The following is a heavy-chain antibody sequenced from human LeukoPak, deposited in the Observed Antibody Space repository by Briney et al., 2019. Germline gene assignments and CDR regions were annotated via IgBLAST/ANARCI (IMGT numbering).Heavy chain of an antibody. CDR3: ARVQWDGEGYNHGAFDI. CDR2: LYYSGSP. V-gene: IGHV4-59*01. D-gene: IGHD5-24*01. J-gene: IGHJ3*02. CDR1: GGSISSYY. Sequence: PSETLSLTCAVSGGSISSYYWSWIRQPPGTGLEWIGDLYYSGSPNYNPSLKSRVTISVDTSKNQFSLKLSSVTAADTAVYYCARVQWDGEGYNHGAFDIWGQGTMVTVSS.